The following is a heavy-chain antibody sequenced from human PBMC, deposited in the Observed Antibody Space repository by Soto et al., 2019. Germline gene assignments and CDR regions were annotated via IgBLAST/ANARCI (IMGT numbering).Heavy chain of an antibody. J-gene: IGHJ4*02. CDR3: ARGSGSYYAY. CDR1: GASVSSGNYY. D-gene: IGHD1-26*01. CDR2: ISYSGST. V-gene: IGHV4-61*01. Sequence: PSETLSLTCTVSGASVSSGNYYWSWIRQPPGKGLECIGYISYSGSTIYNPSLKSRVTISIDTSKNQFSLKLSSVTAADTAVYYCARGSGSYYAYWGQGTLVTVSS.